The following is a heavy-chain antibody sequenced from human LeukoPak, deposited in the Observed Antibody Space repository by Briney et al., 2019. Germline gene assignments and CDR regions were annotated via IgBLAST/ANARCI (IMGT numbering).Heavy chain of an antibody. Sequence: ASVKVSCKASGYTFTSYGISWVRQAPGQGLEWMGWISAYNGNTNYAQKLQGRVTMTTDTSTSTAYMELRSLRSDDTAVYYCARDVYCSGGSCYHTPFDYWGQGTLVIVSS. CDR1: GYTFTSYG. CDR3: ARDVYCSGGSCYHTPFDY. CDR2: ISAYNGNT. V-gene: IGHV1-18*01. J-gene: IGHJ4*02. D-gene: IGHD2-15*01.